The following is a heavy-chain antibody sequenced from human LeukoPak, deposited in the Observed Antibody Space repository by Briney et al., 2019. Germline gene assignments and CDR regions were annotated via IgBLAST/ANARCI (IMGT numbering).Heavy chain of an antibody. Sequence: GGSLRLSCAASGVSFSSCGMHWGRKAPGKCLDCVSFISNDRTKRNYGASVKGRFTISRDDSQNTVSLQVNSLRLEATAVYYCASEYNALWGQGTLVTVSS. CDR2: ISNDRTKR. J-gene: IGHJ4*02. D-gene: IGHD1-14*01. CDR1: GVSFSSCG. CDR3: ASEYNAL. V-gene: IGHV3-30*04.